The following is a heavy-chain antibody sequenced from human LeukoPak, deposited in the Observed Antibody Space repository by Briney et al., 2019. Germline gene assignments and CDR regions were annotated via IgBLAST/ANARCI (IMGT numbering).Heavy chain of an antibody. Sequence: GRSLRLSCAASGFTFSSYAMHWVRQAPGKGLEWVAVISYDGSNKYYADSVKGRFTIARDNSKKTLYLQMNSLRAEDTAVYYCARDKVGAPNIWGQGTMVTVSS. CDR3: ARDKVGAPNI. CDR1: GFTFSSYA. CDR2: ISYDGSNK. J-gene: IGHJ3*02. V-gene: IGHV3-30-3*01. D-gene: IGHD1-26*01.